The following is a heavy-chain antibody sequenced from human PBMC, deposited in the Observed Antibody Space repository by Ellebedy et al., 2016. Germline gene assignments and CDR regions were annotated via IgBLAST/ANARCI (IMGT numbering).Heavy chain of an antibody. CDR1: GYTLSGYG. CDR2: ISAYNGKT. Sequence: ASVKVSCKASGYTLSGYGFSWVRQAPGQGLEWMGWISAYNGKTNFAQKFQGRVTMTTDTSTSTVSMELRSLRSDDTAVYYCARDLVDRVPTATDYWGQGTLVTVSS. CDR3: ARDLVDRVPTATDY. D-gene: IGHD5-12*01. V-gene: IGHV1-18*01. J-gene: IGHJ4*02.